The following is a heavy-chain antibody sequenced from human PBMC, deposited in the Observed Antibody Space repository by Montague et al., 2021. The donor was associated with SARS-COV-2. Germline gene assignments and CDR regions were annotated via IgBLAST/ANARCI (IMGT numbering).Heavy chain of an antibody. V-gene: IGHV3-74*01. CDR1: RFSLNQYW. D-gene: IGHD3-22*01. J-gene: IGHJ4*02. CDR2: IDSAGSGT. CDR3: TSLTIVGPDF. Sequence: SLRLSCAASRFSLNQYWMHWVRQVTGKGLVWVARIDSAGSGTSYADSVKGRFTASRDDAENTLYLQMNSLRAEDPAVYYCTSLTIVGPDFWGQGILVTVSS.